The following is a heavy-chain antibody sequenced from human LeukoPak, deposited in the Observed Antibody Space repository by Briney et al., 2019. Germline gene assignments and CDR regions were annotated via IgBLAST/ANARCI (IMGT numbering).Heavy chain of an antibody. CDR2: MSPNSGDT. D-gene: IGHD7-27*01. CDR1: GCTFTSYD. CDR3: ARGPPNWGFDY. J-gene: IGHJ4*02. V-gene: IGHV1-8*01. Sequence: ASVKVSCKASGCTFTSYDINWVRQATGQGLEWMGWMSPNSGDTGYAQKFQGRVTMTRDTFINTAYMELSSLRSEDTAVYYCARGPPNWGFDYWGPGTQVTVSS.